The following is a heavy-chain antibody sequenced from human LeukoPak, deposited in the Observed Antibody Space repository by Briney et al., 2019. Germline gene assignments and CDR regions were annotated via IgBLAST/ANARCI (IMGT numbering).Heavy chain of an antibody. CDR1: GFTFNNYA. V-gene: IGHV3-23*01. J-gene: IGHJ4*02. D-gene: IGHD1-14*01. CDR2: VTGSGSGT. Sequence: PGGSLRLSCAASGFTFNNYAMSWVRQAPGKGLEWVSTVTGSGSGTYYADSVKGRFTISRDNSQNMLYLQMNSLRAEDTAVYHCAKTYNNYFDYWGQGTLVTVSS. CDR3: AKTYNNYFDY.